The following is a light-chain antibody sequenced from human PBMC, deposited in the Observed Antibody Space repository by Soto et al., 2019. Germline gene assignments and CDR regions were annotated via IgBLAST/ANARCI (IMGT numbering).Light chain of an antibody. Sequence: EIVLTQSPGTLSLSPGEGATLSCRASQSVSRNYLAWYQQKPGQAPRLLIYGSSNRATGIPDRFIGRGFGTDFTLTIDRLEPEECAVYYCHQYGRSLSTLGQGTRVEIK. CDR2: GSS. CDR3: HQYGRSLST. V-gene: IGKV3-20*01. J-gene: IGKJ1*01. CDR1: QSVSRNY.